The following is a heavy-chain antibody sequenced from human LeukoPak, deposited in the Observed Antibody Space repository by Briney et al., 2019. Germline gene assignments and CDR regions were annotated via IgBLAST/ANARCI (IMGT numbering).Heavy chain of an antibody. D-gene: IGHD7-27*01. Sequence: GGSLRLSCAASGFTFSDYYMSWIRQAPGKGLEWVAVISYDGSNKYYADSVKGRFTISRDNSKNTLYLQMNSLRAEDTAVYYCARGSTGDLMVEAEPVDYWGQGTLVTVSS. CDR1: GFTFSDYY. CDR2: ISYDGSNK. J-gene: IGHJ4*02. CDR3: ARGSTGDLMVEAEPVDY. V-gene: IGHV3-30-3*01.